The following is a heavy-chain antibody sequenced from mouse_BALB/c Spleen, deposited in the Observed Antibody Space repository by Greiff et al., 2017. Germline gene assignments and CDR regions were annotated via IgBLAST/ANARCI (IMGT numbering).Heavy chain of an antibody. CDR1: GYSITSDYA. Sequence: VQLQQSGPGLVKPSQSLSLTCTVTGYSITSDYAWNWIRQFPGNKLEWMGYISYSGSTSYNPSLKSRISITRDTSKNQFFLQLNSVTTEDTATYYCARSYDGYPFAYWGQGTLVTVSA. CDR3: ARSYDGYPFAY. V-gene: IGHV3-2*02. CDR2: ISYSGST. J-gene: IGHJ3*01. D-gene: IGHD2-3*01.